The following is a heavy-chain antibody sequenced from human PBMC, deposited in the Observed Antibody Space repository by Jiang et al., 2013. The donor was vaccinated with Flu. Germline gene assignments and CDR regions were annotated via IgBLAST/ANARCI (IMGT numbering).Heavy chain of an antibody. CDR3: ARKGSAFDI. J-gene: IGHJ3*02. Sequence: TLSLSCDVTGVSISNTNWWSWVRQPPGKGLEWIGEIYHSGNTNYNPSLKSRVIMSVDNSKNQLSLKVNSVTAADTAVYYCARKGSAFDIWGQGTMVIVSS. D-gene: IGHD3-10*01. CDR1: GVSISNTNW. CDR2: IYHSGNT. V-gene: IGHV4-4*02.